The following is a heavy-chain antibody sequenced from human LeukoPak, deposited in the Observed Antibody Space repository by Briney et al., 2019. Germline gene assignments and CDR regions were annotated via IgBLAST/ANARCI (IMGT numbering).Heavy chain of an antibody. V-gene: IGHV1-18*01. CDR2: ISAYNGNT. Sequence: ASVKVSCKASGYTFTSYAMNWVRQAPGQGLEWMGWISAYNGNTNYAQKLQGRVTMTTDTSTSTAYMELRSLRSDDTAVYYCASAGSAPYYFDYWGQGTLVTVSS. J-gene: IGHJ4*02. CDR1: GYTFTSYA. CDR3: ASAGSAPYYFDY.